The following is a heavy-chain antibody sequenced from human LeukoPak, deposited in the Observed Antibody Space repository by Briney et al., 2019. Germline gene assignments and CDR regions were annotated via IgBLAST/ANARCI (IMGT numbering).Heavy chain of an antibody. CDR1: GGSISSYY. J-gene: IGHJ4*02. CDR3: ARRTAVAGTGYYFDY. Sequence: SETLSLTCTVSGGSISSYYWSWIRQPPGKGLEWIGYIYYSGSTNYNPSLKSRVTISVDTCKNQFSLKLSSVTAADTAVYYCARRTAVAGTGYYFDYWGQGTLVTVSS. CDR2: IYYSGST. V-gene: IGHV4-59*08. D-gene: IGHD6-19*01.